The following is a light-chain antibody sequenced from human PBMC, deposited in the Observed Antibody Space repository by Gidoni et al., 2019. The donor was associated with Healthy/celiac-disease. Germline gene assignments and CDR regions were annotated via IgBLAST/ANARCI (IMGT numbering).Light chain of an antibody. J-gene: IGKJ3*01. V-gene: IGKV3-11*01. CDR1: QSVSSY. CDR3: QQRSNWPFT. CDR2: DAS. Sequence: EIVLTQSPATLSLSPGERATLSCRASQSVSSYLAWYQQKPGQAPRLLIYDASSGSGTDFTLTISSLEPEDFAVYYCQQRSNWPFTFGPGTKVDIK.